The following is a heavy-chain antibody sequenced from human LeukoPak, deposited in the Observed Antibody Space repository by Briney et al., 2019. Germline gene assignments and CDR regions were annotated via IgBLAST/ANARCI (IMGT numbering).Heavy chain of an antibody. J-gene: IGHJ4*02. D-gene: IGHD3-22*01. CDR1: GFTFSSYA. V-gene: IGHV3-23*01. CDR3: AKLGSYYYDSSGYPFDY. CDR2: ISGSGGST. Sequence: AGGSLRLSCAASGFTFSSYAMSWVRQAPGKGLEWVSAISGSGGSTYYADSVKGRFTISRDNSKNTLYLQMNSLRAEDTAVYYCAKLGSYYYDSSGYPFDYWGQGTLVTVSS.